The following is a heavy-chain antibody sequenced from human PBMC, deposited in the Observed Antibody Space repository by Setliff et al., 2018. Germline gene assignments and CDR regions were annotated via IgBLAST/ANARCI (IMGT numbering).Heavy chain of an antibody. CDR1: GATFSSYG. CDR2: TIPMFGTT. D-gene: IGHD6-13*01. Sequence: GASVKVSCKASGATFSSYGISWVRQAPGQGLEWMGGTIPMFGTTEYAQKFQGRLTIITDESTNTAFMQLSSLRSDDTAVYFCARDRVLGSTWYELIASDFWGQGSLVTVSS. CDR3: ARDRVLGSTWYELIASDF. J-gene: IGHJ4*02. V-gene: IGHV1-69*05.